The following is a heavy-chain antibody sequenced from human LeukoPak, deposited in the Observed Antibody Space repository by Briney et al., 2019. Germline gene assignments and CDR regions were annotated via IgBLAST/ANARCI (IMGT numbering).Heavy chain of an antibody. CDR1: GFTFSSYE. V-gene: IGHV3-48*03. CDR3: ATDPSPYYYDSSGYSGNY. J-gene: IGHJ4*02. D-gene: IGHD3-22*01. Sequence: GGSLRLSCAASGFTFSSYEMNWVRQAPGKGLEWVSYISSSGRTIYYADSVKGRFSNSRDNAKNSLYLQMNSLRAEDTAVYYCATDPSPYYYDSSGYSGNYWGQGTLVTVSS. CDR2: ISSSGRTI.